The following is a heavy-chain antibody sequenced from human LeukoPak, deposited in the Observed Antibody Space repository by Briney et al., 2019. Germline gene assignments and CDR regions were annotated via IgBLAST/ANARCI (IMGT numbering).Heavy chain of an antibody. CDR3: ARGPGITMIVVVPTYAFDI. CDR1: GGSISSHY. V-gene: IGHV4-59*11. D-gene: IGHD3-22*01. Sequence: SETLSLTCTVPGGSISSHYWSWIRQTPGKGLEWIGYIYYSGSTNYNPSLKSRVTMSVDTSKNQFSLNLTSVTAADTAVYYCARGPGITMIVVVPTYAFDIWGQGTMVTVSS. CDR2: IYYSGST. J-gene: IGHJ3*02.